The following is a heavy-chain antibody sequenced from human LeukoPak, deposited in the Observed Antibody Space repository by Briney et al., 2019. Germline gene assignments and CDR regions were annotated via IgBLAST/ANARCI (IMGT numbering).Heavy chain of an antibody. CDR3: ARRGTTYCTVDSCHPNWFDP. Sequence: GGSLRLSCAVSGFTFSSYDVKWVRQAPGKGLEWVSFISSSGSTINYADSVKGRFTISRDNAKNSVYLLMNSLRAEDTAVYYCARRGTTYCTVDSCHPNWFDPWGQGTLVTVSS. CDR2: ISSSGSTI. CDR1: GFTFSSYD. V-gene: IGHV3-48*03. D-gene: IGHD2-15*01. J-gene: IGHJ5*02.